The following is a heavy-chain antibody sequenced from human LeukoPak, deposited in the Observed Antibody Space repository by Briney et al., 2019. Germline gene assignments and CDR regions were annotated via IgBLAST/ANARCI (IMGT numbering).Heavy chain of an antibody. D-gene: IGHD6-13*01. CDR2: IGTSGDT. CDR1: GFTFSNYD. Sequence: PGGSLRLSCAASGFTFSNYDMHWVRQAAGKGLEWVSGIGTSGDTYYSGSVKGRFTISREDARNSLYLQMSSLSAGDTAVYYCASSPAYSCSWDAIVNWGQGTLVTVSS. J-gene: IGHJ4*02. CDR3: ASSPAYSCSWDAIVN. V-gene: IGHV3-13*01.